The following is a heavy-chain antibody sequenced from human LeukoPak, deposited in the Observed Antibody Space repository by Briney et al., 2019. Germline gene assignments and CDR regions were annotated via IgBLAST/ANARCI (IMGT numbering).Heavy chain of an antibody. J-gene: IGHJ3*02. Sequence: SETLSLTCIVSGGSISSRSYYWGWIRQPPGKGLEWIGSAGHSGDSYYNPSLRSRVTISVDTSKNQFSLRLTSVTAADTAVYYCARQLAYCRSTSCSPPVAFDIWGQGTMVTVSS. CDR3: ARQLAYCRSTSCSPPVAFDI. CDR1: GGSISSRSYY. CDR2: AGHSGDS. D-gene: IGHD2-2*01. V-gene: IGHV4-39*01.